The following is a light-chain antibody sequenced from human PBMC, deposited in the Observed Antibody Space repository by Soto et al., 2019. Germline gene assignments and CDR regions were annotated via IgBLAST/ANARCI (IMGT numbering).Light chain of an antibody. J-gene: IGLJ3*02. CDR2: EDN. Sequence: NFMLTQPHSVSESPGKTVTISCTRSSGRITSKYVHWYQQRPGSSPTTVIYEDNRRPSGVPDRFSGSVDSASNSASPTISGLQTEDEADYCCQSYDTNNWVFGGGTKLTVL. CDR1: SGRITSKY. V-gene: IGLV6-57*01. CDR3: QSYDTNNWV.